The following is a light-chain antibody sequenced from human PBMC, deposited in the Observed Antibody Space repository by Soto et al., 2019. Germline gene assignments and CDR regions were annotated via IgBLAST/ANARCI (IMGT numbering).Light chain of an antibody. J-gene: IGKJ1*01. CDR3: QQYSNSLWT. Sequence: EIVLTQSPGTLSLSPVQRVVLSCRASQSVSSGFLAWYQQKPGQAPRLLIYGASNRANGIPDRFSGRGSGTDFTLTIDRLQPDDFSVYYCQQYSNSLWTFGQGTKVEI. V-gene: IGKV3-20*01. CDR1: QSVSSGF. CDR2: GAS.